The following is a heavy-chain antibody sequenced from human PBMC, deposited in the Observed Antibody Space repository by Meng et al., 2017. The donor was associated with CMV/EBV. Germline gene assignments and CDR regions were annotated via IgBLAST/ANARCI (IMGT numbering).Heavy chain of an antibody. D-gene: IGHD4-17*01. CDR1: GFAFRGYA. V-gene: IGHV3-23*01. Sequence: SGFAFRGYAMTWVRQAPGKGLEWVSTMRGGNSDKYYAASVKGRFTISRDNSKNMLYLQMNNLRAEDTALYYCARKAQYGDYTQWFDPWGQGTLVTVSS. CDR3: ARKAQYGDYTQWFDP. CDR2: MRGGNSDK. J-gene: IGHJ5*02.